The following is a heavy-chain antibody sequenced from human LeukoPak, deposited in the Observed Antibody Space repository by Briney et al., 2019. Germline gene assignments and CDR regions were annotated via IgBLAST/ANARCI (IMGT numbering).Heavy chain of an antibody. D-gene: IGHD1-26*01. Sequence: QKLQGRVTMTRNTSRSTAYMELSSLRSEDTAVYYCARGGESGSYYYYYGMDVWGQGTTVTVSS. J-gene: IGHJ6*02. CDR3: ARGGESGSYYYYYGMDV. V-gene: IGHV1-8*01.